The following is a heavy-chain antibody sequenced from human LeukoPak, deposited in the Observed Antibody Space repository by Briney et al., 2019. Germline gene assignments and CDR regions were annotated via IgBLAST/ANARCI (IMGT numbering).Heavy chain of an antibody. Sequence: ASVKVSCKASRYTFTSYDINWVRPATGQGLAWMGWMNPNSGNTGYAQKFQGRVTMTRSTSINTAYMELNSLTSEDTAVYYCARSSVGARRRIDSWGQGTLVTVSS. CDR2: MNPNSGNT. J-gene: IGHJ4*02. D-gene: IGHD1-26*01. CDR1: RYTFTSYD. V-gene: IGHV1-8*01. CDR3: ARSSVGARRRIDS.